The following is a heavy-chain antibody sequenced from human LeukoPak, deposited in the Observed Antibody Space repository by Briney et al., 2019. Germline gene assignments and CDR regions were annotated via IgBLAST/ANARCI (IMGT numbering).Heavy chain of an antibody. V-gene: IGHV3-21*01. CDR2: ITGSSSYI. D-gene: IGHD6-6*01. Sequence: PGGSLRLSCAASGFTFSRYSMNWVRQAPGKGLEWVSFITGSSSYIYYTDSVKGRFTIPRDNAKNSLFLQMNSLRDEDTAVYYCASGFSSSPYFDYWGQGTLVTVSS. CDR3: ASGFSSSPYFDY. CDR1: GFTFSRYS. J-gene: IGHJ4*02.